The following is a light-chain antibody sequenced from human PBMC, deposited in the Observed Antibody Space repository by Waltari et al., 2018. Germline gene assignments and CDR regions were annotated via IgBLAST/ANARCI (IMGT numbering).Light chain of an antibody. Sequence: EIVLTQSPDTLSLSPGERATLSCRASESVSRYLAWYQQKPCQAPRLLIYDAYRRATGIPDRFSGSGSGTDFSLTISRLEPEDFAVYYCQKYVNLPATFGQGTKVEIK. CDR1: ESVSRY. V-gene: IGKV3-20*01. J-gene: IGKJ1*01. CDR2: DAY. CDR3: QKYVNLPAT.